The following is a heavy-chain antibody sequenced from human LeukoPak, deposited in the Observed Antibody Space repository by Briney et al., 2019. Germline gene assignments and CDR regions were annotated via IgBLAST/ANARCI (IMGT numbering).Heavy chain of an antibody. J-gene: IGHJ3*02. CDR3: AREGTRAAFDI. Sequence: GGSLRLSCAASGFTFITYAMSWVRQAPGKGLEWVSAISGSGGSTYYADSVRGRFTISRDNSKNTLYLQMNSLRAEDTAVYYCAREGTRAAFDIWGQGTMVTVSS. CDR2: ISGSGGST. CDR1: GFTFITYA. V-gene: IGHV3-23*01. D-gene: IGHD1-26*01.